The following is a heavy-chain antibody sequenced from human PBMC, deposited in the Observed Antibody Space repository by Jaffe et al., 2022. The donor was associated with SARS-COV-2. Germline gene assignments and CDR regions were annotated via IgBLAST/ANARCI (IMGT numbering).Heavy chain of an antibody. CDR1: GGSISSYY. J-gene: IGHJ4*02. D-gene: IGHD6-13*01. CDR3: ARDAPVMGAAAGPYYFDY. CDR2: IYYSGST. Sequence: QVQLQESGPGLVKPSETLSLTCTVSGGSISSYYWSWIRQPPGKGLEWIGYIYYSGSTNYNPSLKSRVTISVDTSKNQFSLKLSSVTAADTAVYYCARDAPVMGAAAGPYYFDYWGQGTLVTVSS. V-gene: IGHV4-59*01.